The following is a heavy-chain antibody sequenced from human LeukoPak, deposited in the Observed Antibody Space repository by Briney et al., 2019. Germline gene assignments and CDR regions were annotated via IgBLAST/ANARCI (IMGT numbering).Heavy chain of an antibody. J-gene: IGHJ4*02. CDR3: ARGHDSSSADY. CDR2: IYYSGST. V-gene: IGHV4-31*03. Sequence: KSSETLSLTCTVSGGSISNGGYYWSWIRQHPGKGLAWIGYIYYSGSTYYNPSLKSRIIISVDTSKNQFSLKLSSVTAADTAVYYCARGHDSSSADYWGQGTLVTVSS. CDR1: GGSISNGGYY. D-gene: IGHD6-13*01.